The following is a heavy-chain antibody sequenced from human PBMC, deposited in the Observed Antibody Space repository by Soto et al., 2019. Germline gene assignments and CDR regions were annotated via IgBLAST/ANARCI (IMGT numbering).Heavy chain of an antibody. CDR3: ARHDYGGFGL. Sequence: QLQLQESGPGLVKPSESLSLTCTVSGGSISRSSYFWGWIRQPPGKGLEWIGSIYYSGSTYYNPSLKSRVTISVDTSKNQFSLKLSSVTAADTAVYYCARHDYGGFGLWGQGTLVTVSS. D-gene: IGHD4-17*01. CDR1: GGSISRSSYF. CDR2: IYYSGST. J-gene: IGHJ4*02. V-gene: IGHV4-39*01.